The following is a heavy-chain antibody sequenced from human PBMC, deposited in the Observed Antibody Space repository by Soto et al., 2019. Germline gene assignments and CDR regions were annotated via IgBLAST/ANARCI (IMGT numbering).Heavy chain of an antibody. CDR3: AKDNYGGNKNYYYSVGMDV. CDR1: GFTFSSYG. Sequence: QVQLVESGGGVVQPGRSLRLSCAASGFTFSSYGMHWVRQAPGKGLEWVAVISYDGSNKYYADSAKGRFTISRDNSKNTLYLQMNSLRAEDTAVYYCAKDNYGGNKNYYYSVGMDVWGQGTTVTVSS. CDR2: ISYDGSNK. V-gene: IGHV3-30*18. D-gene: IGHD4-17*01. J-gene: IGHJ6*02.